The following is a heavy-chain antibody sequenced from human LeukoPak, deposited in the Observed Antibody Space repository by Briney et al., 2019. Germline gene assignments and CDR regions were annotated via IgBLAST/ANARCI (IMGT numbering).Heavy chain of an antibody. CDR2: VNPNSGNT. D-gene: IGHD6-13*01. V-gene: IGHV1-8*01. Sequence: ASVKVSCKASGYTFTSYDINWVRQATGQGLEWMGWVNPNSGNTGYAQKFQGRVTMTRNTSISTAYMELSSLRSEDTAVYYCARLISSSWYEFDYWGQGTPVTVSS. J-gene: IGHJ4*02. CDR1: GYTFTSYD. CDR3: ARLISSSWYEFDY.